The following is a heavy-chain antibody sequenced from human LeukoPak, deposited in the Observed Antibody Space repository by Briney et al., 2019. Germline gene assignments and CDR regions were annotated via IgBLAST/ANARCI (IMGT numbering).Heavy chain of an antibody. Sequence: PSETLSLTCRVSGGSISSSSYYWGWIRQPPGKGLEWIGSIYYSGSTYYNPSLKSRVTISKNTSKNQFSLKLSSVTAADAAVYYCARGIAYCGGDCYLEWGQGTLVTVSS. J-gene: IGHJ4*02. CDR1: GGSISSSSYY. D-gene: IGHD2-21*02. CDR2: IYYSGST. CDR3: ARGIAYCGGDCYLE. V-gene: IGHV4-39*07.